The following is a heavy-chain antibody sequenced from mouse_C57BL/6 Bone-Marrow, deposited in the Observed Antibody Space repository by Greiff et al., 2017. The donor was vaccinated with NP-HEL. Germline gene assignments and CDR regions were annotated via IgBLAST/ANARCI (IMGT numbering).Heavy chain of an antibody. CDR3: ARERSYYSNSAWFAY. J-gene: IGHJ3*01. D-gene: IGHD2-5*01. Sequence: QVQLQQSGPELVKPGASVKISCKASGYAFSSSWMNWVKQRPGKGLEWIGRIYPGDGDTNYNGKFKGKATLTADKSSSTAYMQISSLTSEDSAVYFCARERSYYSNSAWFAYWGQGTLVTVSA. CDR1: GYAFSSSW. CDR2: IYPGDGDT. V-gene: IGHV1-82*01.